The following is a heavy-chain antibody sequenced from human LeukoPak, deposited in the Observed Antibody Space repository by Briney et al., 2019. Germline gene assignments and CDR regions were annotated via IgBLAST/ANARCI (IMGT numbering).Heavy chain of an antibody. J-gene: IGHJ4*02. CDR1: GFTFSDYY. Sequence: GGSLRLSCAASGFTFSDYYMSWIRQAPGKGLEWVSYISSSGSTIYYADSVKGRFTISRDNAKNSLYLQMNSLRAEDTAVYYCARDKPYYDFWSGSLGYFDYWGQGTLVTVSS. D-gene: IGHD3-3*01. CDR2: ISSSGSTI. CDR3: ARDKPYYDFWSGSLGYFDY. V-gene: IGHV3-11*04.